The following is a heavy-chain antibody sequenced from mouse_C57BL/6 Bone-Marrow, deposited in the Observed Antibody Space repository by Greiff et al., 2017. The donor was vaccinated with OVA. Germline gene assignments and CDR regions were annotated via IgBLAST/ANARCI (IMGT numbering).Heavy chain of an antibody. V-gene: IGHV1-59*01. J-gene: IGHJ3*01. CDR3: ARGSPRTY. Sequence: QVQLQQPGAELVRPGTSVKLSCKASGYTFTSYWMHWVKQRPGQGLEWIGVIDPSDSYTNYNQKFKGKATLTVDTSSSTAYMQLSSLTSEDAAVYYCARGSPRTYWGQGTLVTVSA. CDR2: IDPSDSYT. CDR1: GYTFTSYW.